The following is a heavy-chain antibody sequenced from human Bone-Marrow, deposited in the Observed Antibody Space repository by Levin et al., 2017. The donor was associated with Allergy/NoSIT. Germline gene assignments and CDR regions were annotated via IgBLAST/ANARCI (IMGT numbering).Heavy chain of an antibody. Sequence: SCATSGFTFSSYCMHWVRPAPGKGLVWVSRINSDGSSTSYADSVKGRFTISRDNAKNTLYLQMNRLRAEDTAVYYCARGGEDVGTGVVITSLQHWGQGTLVTVSS. V-gene: IGHV3-74*01. CDR1: GFTFSSYC. CDR2: INSDGSST. D-gene: IGHD3-22*01. J-gene: IGHJ1*01. CDR3: ARGGEDVGTGVVITSLQH.